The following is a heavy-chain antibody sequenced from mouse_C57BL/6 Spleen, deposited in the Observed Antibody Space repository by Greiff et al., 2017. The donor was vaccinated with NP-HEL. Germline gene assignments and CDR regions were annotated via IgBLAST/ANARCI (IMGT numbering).Heavy chain of an antibody. J-gene: IGHJ1*03. V-gene: IGHV3-8*01. Sequence: EVQLQQSGPGLAKPSQTLSLTCSVTGYSITSDYWNWIRKFPGNKLEYMGYISYSGSTYYNPSLKSRISITRDTSKNQYYLQLNSVTTEDTATYYCARWPITTVVATDWYFDVWGTGTTVTVSS. CDR2: ISYSGST. CDR3: ARWPITTVVATDWYFDV. CDR1: GYSITSDY. D-gene: IGHD1-1*01.